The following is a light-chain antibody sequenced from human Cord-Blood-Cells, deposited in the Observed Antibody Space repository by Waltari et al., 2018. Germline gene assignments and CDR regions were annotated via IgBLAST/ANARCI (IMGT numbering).Light chain of an antibody. CDR2: GAS. Sequence: DIVLTQSQGTLSLSPGERATLSCRASQSVSSSYLAWYQQKPVQAPRLLIYGASSRATGIPDRFSGSGSGTDFTLTISRLEPEDFAVYYCQQYGSSPYTFGQGTKLEIK. J-gene: IGKJ2*01. CDR1: QSVSSSY. CDR3: QQYGSSPYT. V-gene: IGKV3-20*01.